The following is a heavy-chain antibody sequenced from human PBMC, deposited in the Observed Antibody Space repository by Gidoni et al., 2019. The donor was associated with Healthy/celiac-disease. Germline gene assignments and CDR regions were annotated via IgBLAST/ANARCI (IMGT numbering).Heavy chain of an antibody. CDR3: AKDPMVRGVGIGY. J-gene: IGHJ4*02. CDR2: IDGSGGST. CDR1: GFTFSSYA. V-gene: IGHV3-23*01. Sequence: EVQLLESGGGLVQPGGSLRLSCAASGFTFSSYAMSWVRQAPGKGLEWVSAIDGSGGSTYYADSVKGRFTISRDNSKNTLYLQMNSLGAEDTAVYYCAKDPMVRGVGIGYWGQGTLVTVSS. D-gene: IGHD3-10*01.